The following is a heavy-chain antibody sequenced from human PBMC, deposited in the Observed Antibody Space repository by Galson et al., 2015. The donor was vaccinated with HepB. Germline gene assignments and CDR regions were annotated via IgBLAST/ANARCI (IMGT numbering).Heavy chain of an antibody. Sequence: SVKVSCKASGYTFTSYDINWVRQATGQGLEWMGWMNPNSGNTGYAQKFQGRVTMTRNTAISTAYMELSSLRSEDTAVYYCAREPSSSGGSFDYWGQGTLVTVSS. J-gene: IGHJ4*02. CDR1: GYTFTSYD. CDR2: MNPNSGNT. V-gene: IGHV1-8*01. CDR3: AREPSSSGGSFDY. D-gene: IGHD6-6*01.